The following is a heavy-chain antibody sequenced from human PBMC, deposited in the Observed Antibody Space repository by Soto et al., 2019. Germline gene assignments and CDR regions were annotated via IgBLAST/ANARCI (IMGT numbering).Heavy chain of an antibody. Sequence: EVQLVQSGAEVKKPGESLKISCKGSGYSFTTYWIGWVRQMPGKGLEWMGIIYPGDSDTKYSPSFQGQVAISADKSISTAYMQCRSLKASDAAMYYCARPLSGWSFAYWGQGTLVTVSS. CDR1: GYSFTTYW. J-gene: IGHJ4*02. D-gene: IGHD6-19*01. CDR3: ARPLSGWSFAY. CDR2: IYPGDSDT. V-gene: IGHV5-51*03.